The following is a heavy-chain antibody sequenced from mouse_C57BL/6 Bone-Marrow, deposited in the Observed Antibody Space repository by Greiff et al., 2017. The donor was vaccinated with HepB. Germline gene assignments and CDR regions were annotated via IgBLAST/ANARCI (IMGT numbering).Heavy chain of an antibody. CDR3: ASFYYGNYVGTY. J-gene: IGHJ3*01. CDR1: GFTFSSYA. CDR2: ISDGGSYT. D-gene: IGHD2-1*01. V-gene: IGHV5-4*01. Sequence: EVQGVESGGGLVKPGGSLKLSCAASGFTFSSYAMSWVRQTPEKRLEWVATISDGGSYTYYPDNVKGRFTISRDNAKNNLYLQMSHLKSEDTAMYYWASFYYGNYVGTYWGQGTLVTVSA.